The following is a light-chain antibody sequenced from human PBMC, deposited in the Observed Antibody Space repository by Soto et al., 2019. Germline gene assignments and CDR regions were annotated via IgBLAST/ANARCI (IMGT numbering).Light chain of an antibody. V-gene: IGKV3-15*01. CDR1: QPIGTN. Sequence: EVVMTQSPATLSVSPGERATLSCRASQPIGTNLGWYQQKPGQAPRLLIYDASIMDTGIPARFSGSGSGTEFTLTISSLQSEDFAVYYCQHYDRWPPTFGQGTRVEIK. CDR2: DAS. J-gene: IGKJ1*01. CDR3: QHYDRWPPT.